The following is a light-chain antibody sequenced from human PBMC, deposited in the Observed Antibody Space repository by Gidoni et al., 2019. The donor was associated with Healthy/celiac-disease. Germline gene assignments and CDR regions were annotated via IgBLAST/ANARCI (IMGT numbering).Light chain of an antibody. Sequence: QSVLTQPPSVSEAPRPRVTISCSGSSSNIGNNAVNWYQQLPGKAPKLLIYYDDLLPSGVSDRFSGSKSGTSASLAISGRQSEEEADYYCAAWDDSLNGRVFGGGTKLTVL. CDR1: SSNIGNNA. CDR3: AAWDDSLNGRV. V-gene: IGLV1-36*01. CDR2: YDD. J-gene: IGLJ3*02.